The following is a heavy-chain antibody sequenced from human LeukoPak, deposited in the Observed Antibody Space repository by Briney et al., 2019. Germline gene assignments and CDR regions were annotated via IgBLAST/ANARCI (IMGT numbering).Heavy chain of an antibody. D-gene: IGHD2-15*01. CDR2: ISGGGETT. V-gene: IGHV3-23*01. Sequence: GGSLRLSCAASGFTFSTYAMNWVRQAPGKGLEWVSAISGGGETTYNADSVKGRFIISRDNSKNTLYLQMKGLRAEDTAIYYCAKGDGGSCSSSSCSTYFNYWGQGTLVTVSS. CDR1: GFTFSTYA. J-gene: IGHJ4*02. CDR3: AKGDGGSCSSSSCSTYFNY.